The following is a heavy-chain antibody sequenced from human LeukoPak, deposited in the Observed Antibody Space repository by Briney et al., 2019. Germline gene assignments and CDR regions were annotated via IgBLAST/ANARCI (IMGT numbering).Heavy chain of an antibody. CDR1: GFTFSSYE. CDR3: AKGSKGVVFTRDHYMDV. V-gene: IGHV3-48*03. CDR2: ISSSGGST. J-gene: IGHJ6*03. Sequence: GGSLRLSCAASGFTFSSYEMNWVRQAPGKGLEWVSYISSSGGSTYYADSVKGRFTISRDNAKNSLYLQMNSLRAEDTAVYYCAKGSKGVVFTRDHYMDVWGKGTTVTISS. D-gene: IGHD3-3*01.